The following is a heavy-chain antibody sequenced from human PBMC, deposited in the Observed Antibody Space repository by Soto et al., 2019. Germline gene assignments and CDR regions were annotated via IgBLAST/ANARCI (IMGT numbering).Heavy chain of an antibody. Sequence: PGGSLRLSCAASGFTFSSDAMSWVRQAPGKGLEWVSAISGSGGSTYYADSVKGRFTISRDNSKNTLYLQMNSLRAEDTAVYYCAKVPPGTSPPNPENHSSTAPYFDYWGQGTLVTVSS. V-gene: IGHV3-23*01. J-gene: IGHJ4*02. D-gene: IGHD2-2*01. CDR2: ISGSGGST. CDR1: GFTFSSDA. CDR3: AKVPPGTSPPNPENHSSTAPYFDY.